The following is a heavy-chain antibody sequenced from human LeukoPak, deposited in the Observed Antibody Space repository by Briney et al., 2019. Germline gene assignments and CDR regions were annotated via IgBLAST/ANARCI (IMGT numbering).Heavy chain of an antibody. CDR1: GGSISSSSYY. CDR2: IYYSGST. CDR3: ARQTGWYSSGWYVGAVDY. Sequence: SETLSLTCTVSGGSISSSSYYWGWLRQPPGKGLEWIGRIYYSGSTYYNPSLKSRVTISVDTSKNQFSLKLSSVTAADTAVYYCARQTGWYSSGWYVGAVDYWGQGTLVTVSS. J-gene: IGHJ4*02. V-gene: IGHV4-39*01. D-gene: IGHD6-19*01.